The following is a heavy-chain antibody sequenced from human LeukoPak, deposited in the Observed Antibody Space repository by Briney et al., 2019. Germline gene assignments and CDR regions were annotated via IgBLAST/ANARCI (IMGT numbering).Heavy chain of an antibody. CDR1: GFTFSSYG. CDR2: IWYDGSNK. V-gene: IGHV3-33*01. D-gene: IGHD2-21*02. Sequence: GGSLRLSCAASGFTFSSYGMHWVRQAPGKGLECVAVIWYDGSNKYYADSVKGRFTISRDNSKNTLYLQMNSLRAEDTAVYYCARDQTYLAYCGGDCYWGFDYWGQGTLVNVSS. CDR3: ARDQTYLAYCGGDCYWGFDY. J-gene: IGHJ4*02.